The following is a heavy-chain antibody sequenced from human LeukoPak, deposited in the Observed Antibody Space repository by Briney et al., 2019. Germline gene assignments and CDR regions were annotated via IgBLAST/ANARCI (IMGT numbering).Heavy chain of an antibody. CDR3: AKDPRITIFGRVDMDV. CDR1: GGSFSGYY. V-gene: IGHV4-34*01. CDR2: INHSGST. J-gene: IGHJ6*03. D-gene: IGHD3-3*01. Sequence: SETLSLTCAVYGGSFSGYYWSWIRQPPGKGLEWIGEINHSGSTNYNPSLKSRVTISVDTSKNQFSLKLSSVTAADTAVYYCAKDPRITIFGRVDMDVWGKGTTVTVSS.